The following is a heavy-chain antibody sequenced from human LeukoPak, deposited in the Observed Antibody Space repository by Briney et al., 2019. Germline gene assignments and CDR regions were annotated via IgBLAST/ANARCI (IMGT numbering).Heavy chain of an antibody. CDR1: GFTLSTNA. Sequence: GGSLRLSCLTSGFTLSTNAMSWVRQAPGKGLEWVSAISGSGGSTYYADSVKGRFTISRDNSKNTLYLQMNSLRAEDTAVYYCIPAAMPPGDYWGQGTLVTVSS. CDR2: ISGSGGST. D-gene: IGHD2-2*01. CDR3: IPAAMPPGDY. J-gene: IGHJ4*02. V-gene: IGHV3-23*01.